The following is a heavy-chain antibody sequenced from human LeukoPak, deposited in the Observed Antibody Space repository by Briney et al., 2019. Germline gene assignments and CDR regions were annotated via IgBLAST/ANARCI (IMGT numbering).Heavy chain of an antibody. CDR2: INHSGST. CDR1: GGAFSGYY. CDR3: ARLAGYSSGWYRY. J-gene: IGHJ4*02. Sequence: SETLSLTCAVYGGAFSGYYWSWIRQPPGKGLEWIGEINHSGSTNYNPSHKSRVTISVDTSKNQFSLKLSSVTAADTAVYYCARLAGYSSGWYRYWGQGTLVTVSS. V-gene: IGHV4-34*01. D-gene: IGHD6-19*01.